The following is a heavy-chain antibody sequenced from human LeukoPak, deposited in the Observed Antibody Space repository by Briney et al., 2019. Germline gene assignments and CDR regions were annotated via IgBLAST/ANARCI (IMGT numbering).Heavy chain of an antibody. J-gene: IGHJ6*02. V-gene: IGHV3-30-3*01. Sequence: GGSLRLSCAASGYTFSPYAMHWVRQAPGKGLRWVAVISSDGGNKYYADSVQGRFTISRDNSKNTLYLQMNSLRAEDTAVYYCARDSFDWFVYYYYGMDVWGQGTTVTVSS. D-gene: IGHD3-9*01. CDR1: GYTFSPYA. CDR2: ISSDGGNK. CDR3: ARDSFDWFVYYYYGMDV.